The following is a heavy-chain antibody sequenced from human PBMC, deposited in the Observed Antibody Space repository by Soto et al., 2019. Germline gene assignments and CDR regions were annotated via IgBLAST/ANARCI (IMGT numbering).Heavy chain of an antibody. V-gene: IGHV1-46*03. CDR3: ARGRGDILTGYWFDP. J-gene: IGHJ5*02. CDR1: GYTFTSYY. Sequence: ASVKVSCKASGYTFTSYYMHWVRQAPGQGLEWMGIINPSGGSTSYAQKFQGRVTMTRDTSTSTVYMELSSLRSEDTAVYYCARGRGDILTGYWFDPWGQGTLVTVSS. D-gene: IGHD3-9*01. CDR2: INPSGGST.